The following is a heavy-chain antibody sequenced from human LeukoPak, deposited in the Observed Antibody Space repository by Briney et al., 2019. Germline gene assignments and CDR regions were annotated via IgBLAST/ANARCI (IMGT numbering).Heavy chain of an antibody. CDR3: ARAFGPGIAVAGRSFGY. CDR2: MNPNSGNT. CDR1: GYTFTSYD. D-gene: IGHD6-19*01. J-gene: IGHJ4*02. V-gene: IGHV1-8*01. Sequence: ASVKVSCKASGYTFTSYDINWVRQATGQGLEWMGWMNPNSGNTGYAQKFQGRVTMTRNTSISTAYMELSSLRSEDTAVYYCARAFGPGIAVAGRSFGYWGQGTLVTVSS.